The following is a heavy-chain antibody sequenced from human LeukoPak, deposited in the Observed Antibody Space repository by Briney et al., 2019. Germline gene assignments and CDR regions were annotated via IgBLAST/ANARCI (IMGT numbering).Heavy chain of an antibody. V-gene: IGHV1-2*02. Sequence: ASVKVPCKASGYTFTGYYMHWVRQAPGQGLEWMGWINPNSGGTNYAQKFQGRVTITRDTSISTAYMELSRLRSEDTAVYYCARDGDAGAFDIWGQGTMVTVSS. CDR1: GYTFTGYY. CDR3: ARDGDAGAFDI. D-gene: IGHD7-27*01. CDR2: INPNSGGT. J-gene: IGHJ3*02.